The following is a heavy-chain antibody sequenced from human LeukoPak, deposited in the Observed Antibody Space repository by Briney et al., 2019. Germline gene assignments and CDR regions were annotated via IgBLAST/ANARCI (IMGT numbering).Heavy chain of an antibody. CDR2: ISSNGGST. D-gene: IGHD3-22*01. CDR1: GFTFSSYA. CDR3: ARGYRYYYDSSGYYSYFDY. V-gene: IGHV3-64*01. J-gene: IGHJ4*02. Sequence: GGSLRLSCAASGFTFSSYAVHWVRQAPGKGLEYVSAISSNGGSTYYANSVKGRFTISRDNSKNTLYLQMGSLRAEDMAVYYCARGYRYYYDSSGYYSYFDYWGQGTLVTVSS.